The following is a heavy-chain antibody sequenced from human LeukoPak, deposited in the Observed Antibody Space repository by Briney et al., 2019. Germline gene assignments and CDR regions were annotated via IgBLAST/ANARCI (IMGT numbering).Heavy chain of an antibody. Sequence: PGGSLRLSCAASGFAFDDYVMHWVRQAPGKGLGWVSSISWNSNSIGYADSVKGRVTISRDNAKNSLYLQMNSMRPEDTAFYYCAKDSSRHGYMDVWGKGTTVTVSA. CDR1: GFAFDDYV. V-gene: IGHV3-9*01. J-gene: IGHJ6*04. CDR3: AKDSSRHGYMDV. D-gene: IGHD5-24*01. CDR2: ISWNSNSI.